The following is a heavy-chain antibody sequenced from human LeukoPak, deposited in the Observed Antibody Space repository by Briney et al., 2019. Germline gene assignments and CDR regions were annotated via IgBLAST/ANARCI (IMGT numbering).Heavy chain of an antibody. D-gene: IGHD6-19*01. CDR1: GGSFSGYY. V-gene: IGHV4-34*01. Sequence: MSSETLSLTCAVYGGSFSGYYWSWIRQPPGKGLEWIGEINHSGSTNYNPSLKSRVTISVDTSKNQFSLKLSSVTAADTAVYYCAREEFGSGWYSNFDYWGQGTLVTVSS. CDR3: AREEFGSGWYSNFDY. CDR2: INHSGST. J-gene: IGHJ4*02.